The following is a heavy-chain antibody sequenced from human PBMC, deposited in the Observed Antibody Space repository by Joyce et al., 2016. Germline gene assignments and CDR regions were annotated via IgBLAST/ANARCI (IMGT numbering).Heavy chain of an antibody. CDR3: ARGDSPPDAFDI. V-gene: IGHV3-30*03. CDR1: GFTFSSHG. CDR2: ISFDGGVK. J-gene: IGHJ3*02. Sequence: VQLVESGGGVVQPGRSLRLSCAASGFTFSSHGMHWVRQAPGKGLEWVSFISFDGGVKYYEDSVKGRITISRDNSKNTMYLQMNSLRAEDTAVYYCARGDSPPDAFDILGQGTMVTVSS. D-gene: IGHD3-22*01.